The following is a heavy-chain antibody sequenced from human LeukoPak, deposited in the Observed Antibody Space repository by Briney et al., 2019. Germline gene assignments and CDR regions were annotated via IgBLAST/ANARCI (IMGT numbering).Heavy chain of an antibody. D-gene: IGHD6-19*01. J-gene: IGHJ6*02. CDR2: ISVYNGNT. CDR1: GYTFTSYG. CDR3: AREAIAVADYGMDV. V-gene: IGHV1-18*01. Sequence: GASVKVSCKASGYTFTSYGIGWVRQAPGQGLEWMGWISVYNGNTNYAQKLQGRVTMTTDTSTSTAYTELRSLRSDDTAVYYCAREAIAVADYGMDVWGQGTTVTVSS.